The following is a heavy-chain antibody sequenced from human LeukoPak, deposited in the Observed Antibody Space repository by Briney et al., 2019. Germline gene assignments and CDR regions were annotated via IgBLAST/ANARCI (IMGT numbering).Heavy chain of an antibody. D-gene: IGHD3-10*01. CDR2: INPNSGGT. CDR1: GYTFTGYY. J-gene: IGHJ1*01. V-gene: IGHV1-2*02. CDR3: ARDSSYGPGFQH. Sequence: ASVKVSCKASGYTFTGYYMHWVRQAPGQGLEWMGWINPNSGGTNYAQKFQGRVTMTRDTSISTAYMELSRLRSDDTAVYYCARDSSYGPGFQHWGQGTLVTVSS.